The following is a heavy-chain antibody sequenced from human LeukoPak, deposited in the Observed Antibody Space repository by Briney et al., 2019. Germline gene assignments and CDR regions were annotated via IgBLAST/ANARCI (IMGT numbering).Heavy chain of an antibody. CDR3: ARVSFRDSSGYYDY. V-gene: IGHV4-34*01. CDR2: INHSGST. J-gene: IGHJ4*02. D-gene: IGHD3-22*01. Sequence: PSETLSLTCAVYGGSFSGYYWSWIRQPPGKGLEWIGEINHSGSTNYNPSLKSRVTISVDTSKNQFSLKLSSVTAADTAVYYCARVSFRDSSGYYDYWGQGTLVTVSS. CDR1: GGSFSGYY.